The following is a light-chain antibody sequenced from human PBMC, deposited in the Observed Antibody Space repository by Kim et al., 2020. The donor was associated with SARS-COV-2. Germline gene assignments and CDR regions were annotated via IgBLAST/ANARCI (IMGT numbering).Light chain of an antibody. Sequence: EIVLTQSPGTLSLSPGERATLSCRASQSVNNNFLAWYQQKPGQAPRLLIYGASSRATGIPDRFSGSGSGTDFTLTISRLEPEDFAVFYCQQYDSPPYTFGQGTKLEI. CDR2: GAS. J-gene: IGKJ2*01. V-gene: IGKV3-20*01. CDR1: QSVNNNF. CDR3: QQYDSPPYT.